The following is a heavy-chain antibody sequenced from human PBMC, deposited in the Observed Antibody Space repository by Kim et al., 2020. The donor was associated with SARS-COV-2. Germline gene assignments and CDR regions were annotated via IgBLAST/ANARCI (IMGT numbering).Heavy chain of an antibody. J-gene: IGHJ6*02. Sequence: SETLSLTCAVYGGSFSGYYWSWIRQPPGKGLEWIGEINHSGSTNYNPSLKSRVTISVDTSKNQFSLKLSSVTAADTAVYYCARGLGIQLLYYYGMDVWGQGTTVTVSS. V-gene: IGHV4-34*01. CDR3: ARGLGIQLLYYYGMDV. D-gene: IGHD5-18*01. CDR2: INHSGST. CDR1: GGSFSGYY.